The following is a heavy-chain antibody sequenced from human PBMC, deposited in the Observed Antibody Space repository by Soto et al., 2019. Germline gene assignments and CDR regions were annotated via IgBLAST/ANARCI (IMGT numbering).Heavy chain of an antibody. D-gene: IGHD6-13*01. CDR2: INYNGRT. CDR1: VGSISTYY. J-gene: IGHJ4*02. V-gene: IGHV4-59*01. Sequence: ETLSLTGTVSVGSISTYYWSWIRQPPGKGLEWIGYINYNGRTNYNPSLKSRVTMSLDTSKNQFSLKLRSVTAADTAVFYCARYAGSSWFDYWGQGTLVTVSS. CDR3: ARYAGSSWFDY.